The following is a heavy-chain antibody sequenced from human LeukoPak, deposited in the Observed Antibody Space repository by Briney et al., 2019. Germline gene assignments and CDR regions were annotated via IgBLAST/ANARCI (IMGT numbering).Heavy chain of an antibody. Sequence: GGSLRLSCAASGFTVSSNYMSWVRQAPGKGLEWVAVISYDGSNKYYADSVKGRFTISRDNSKNTLYLQMNSLRAEDTAVYYCARDDYYGSDTIDYWGQGTLVTVSS. CDR2: ISYDGSNK. CDR3: ARDDYYGSDTIDY. J-gene: IGHJ4*02. V-gene: IGHV3-30*03. CDR1: GFTVSSNY. D-gene: IGHD3-10*01.